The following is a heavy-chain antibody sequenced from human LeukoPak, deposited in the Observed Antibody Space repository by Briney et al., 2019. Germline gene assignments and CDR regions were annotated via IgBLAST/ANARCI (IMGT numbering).Heavy chain of an antibody. J-gene: IGHJ6*02. D-gene: IGHD5-18*01. CDR3: AKEGTAMVYYYYGMDV. V-gene: IGHV3-23*01. Sequence: GGSLRLSCAASGFTFSSYAMSWVRQAPGKGLEWVSAISGSGGSTYYADSVKGRFTISRDNSKNTLYLQMNSLRAEDTAVYYCAKEGTAMVYYYYGMDVWGQGTTVTVSS. CDR2: ISGSGGST. CDR1: GFTFSSYA.